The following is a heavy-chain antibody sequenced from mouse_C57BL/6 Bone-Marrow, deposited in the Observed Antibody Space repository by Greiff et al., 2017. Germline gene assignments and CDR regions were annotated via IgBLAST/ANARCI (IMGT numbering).Heavy chain of an antibody. D-gene: IGHD1-3*01. J-gene: IGHJ3*01. CDR2: IDPSDSYP. Sequence: QVQLQQPGAELVKPGASVKLSCKASGYTFTSYWMQWVKQRPGQGLEWIGEIDPSDSYPNYNQKFKGKATLTVDTASSTAYMQLSSLTSEDSAVYYCARSRVGAYWGQGTLVTVSA. CDR1: GYTFTSYW. CDR3: ARSRVGAY. V-gene: IGHV1-50*01.